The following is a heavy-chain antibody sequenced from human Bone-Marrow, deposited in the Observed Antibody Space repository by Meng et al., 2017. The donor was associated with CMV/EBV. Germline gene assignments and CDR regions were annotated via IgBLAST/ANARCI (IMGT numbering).Heavy chain of an antibody. V-gene: IGHV3-23*01. Sequence: GESLKISCAASGFTFSSYAMSWVRQAPGKGQEWVSAISGSGGSTYYADFVKGRFTISRDNSKNTLYLQMNSLRAEDTAVYYCAKDHIPYCSSTSCYMGRLRSYWYFDLWGRGTLVTVSS. J-gene: IGHJ2*01. CDR3: AKDHIPYCSSTSCYMGRLRSYWYFDL. D-gene: IGHD2-2*02. CDR2: ISGSGGST. CDR1: GFTFSSYA.